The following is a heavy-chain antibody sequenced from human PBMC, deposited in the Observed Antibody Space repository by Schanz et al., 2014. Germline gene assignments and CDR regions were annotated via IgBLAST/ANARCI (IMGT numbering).Heavy chain of an antibody. CDR3: ARGDMVRGVFDY. CDR2: ISSDGFNK. V-gene: IGHV3-30*03. CDR1: GFTFSNFG. Sequence: QVQLVESGGGVVRPGRSLRLSCAASGFTFSNFGLHWVRQAPGKGLNWVAVISSDGFNKFYADSVKGRFTISRDNSKNTLYLQMNSLRTEDTAVYYCARGDMVRGVFDYWGQGTLVTVSS. D-gene: IGHD3-10*01. J-gene: IGHJ4*02.